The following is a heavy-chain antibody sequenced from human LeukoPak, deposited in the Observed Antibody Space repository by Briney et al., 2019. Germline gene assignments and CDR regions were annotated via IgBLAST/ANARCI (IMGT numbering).Heavy chain of an antibody. Sequence: GGSLRLSCAASGFTFSSYDMRWVRQATGKGLEWVSAIGTAGDTYYPGSVKGRFTISRENAKNSLYLQMNSLRAGDTAVYYCARGYSGYDLSAFDIWGQGTMVTVSS. J-gene: IGHJ3*02. CDR2: IGTAGDT. CDR3: ARGYSGYDLSAFDI. CDR1: GFTFSSYD. V-gene: IGHV3-13*04. D-gene: IGHD5-12*01.